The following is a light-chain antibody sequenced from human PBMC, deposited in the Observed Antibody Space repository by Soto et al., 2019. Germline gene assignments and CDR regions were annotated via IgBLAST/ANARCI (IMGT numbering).Light chain of an antibody. CDR3: QAWDSSTPYV. J-gene: IGLJ1*01. Sequence: SYELTQQPSVSVSPGQTASITCSGDKLGDKYACWYQQKPGQSPVLVIYQDSKRPSGIPERFSGSNSGNTATLTISGTQAMDEADYYCQAWDSSTPYVFGTGTKLTVL. CDR2: QDS. CDR1: KLGDKY. V-gene: IGLV3-1*01.